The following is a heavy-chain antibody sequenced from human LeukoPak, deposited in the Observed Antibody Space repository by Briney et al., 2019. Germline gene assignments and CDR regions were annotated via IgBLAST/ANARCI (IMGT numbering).Heavy chain of an antibody. D-gene: IGHD1-26*01. CDR2: ISGSGGST. J-gene: IGHJ3*02. V-gene: IGHV3-23*01. CDR1: GFTFSSYA. Sequence: GGSLGLSCAASGFTFSSYAMSWVRQAPRKGLEWVSVISGSGGSTYYADSVKGRFTISRDNSKNTLYLQMNSLRAEDTAVYYCQRETDAFHIWGQGTMVTVSS. CDR3: QRETDAFHI.